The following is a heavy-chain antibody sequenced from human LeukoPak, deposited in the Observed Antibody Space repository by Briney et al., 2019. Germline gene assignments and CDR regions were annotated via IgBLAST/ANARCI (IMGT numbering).Heavy chain of an antibody. Sequence: AGGSLKLSCEASGFVFSTYGMHWVRQAPGKGLEWVAVIWYDGGIKYYVDSVKGRFTISRDNSKNTLYLQMNSLRAEDTAVYYCAKVPSPHDYWGQGTLVTVSS. V-gene: IGHV3-30*02. CDR2: IWYDGGIK. CDR1: GFVFSTYG. J-gene: IGHJ4*02. CDR3: AKVPSPHDY.